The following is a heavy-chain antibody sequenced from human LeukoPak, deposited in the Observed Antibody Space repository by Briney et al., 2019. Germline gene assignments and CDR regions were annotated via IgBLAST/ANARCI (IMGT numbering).Heavy chain of an antibody. CDR2: IRSEANSYAT. Sequence: GGSLRLSCAASGFTFSGSAMHWVRQASGKGLEWVGRIRSEANSYATAYAASVKGRFTISRDDSKNTAYLQMNSLKTEDTAVYYCTRQGIAAAGTPVDYWGQGTLVTVSS. J-gene: IGHJ4*02. CDR1: GFTFSGSA. CDR3: TRQGIAAAGTPVDY. V-gene: IGHV3-73*01. D-gene: IGHD6-13*01.